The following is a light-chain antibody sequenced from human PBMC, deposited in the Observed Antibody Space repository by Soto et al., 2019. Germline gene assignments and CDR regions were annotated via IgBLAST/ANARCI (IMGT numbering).Light chain of an antibody. CDR1: QSVSIN. V-gene: IGKV3-15*01. CDR2: AAS. J-gene: IGKJ1*01. Sequence: EIVMTQSPATLSVSPGERATLSCRASQSVSINLAWYQQKPGQAPRLLIYAASTRATGIPARFSGGGSGTEFPLTISSLQSEDFAVYFCQQYNDWPPRWTFGQGTKVEIK. CDR3: QQYNDWPPRWT.